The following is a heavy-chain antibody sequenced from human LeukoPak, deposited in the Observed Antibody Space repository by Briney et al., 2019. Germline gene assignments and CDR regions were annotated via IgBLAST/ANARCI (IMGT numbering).Heavy chain of an antibody. J-gene: IGHJ6*03. V-gene: IGHV4-4*07. CDR2: IYTSGST. D-gene: IGHD3-9*01. CDR3: ARVGDYDILTGQGYYMDV. CDR1: GGSISSYY. Sequence: PSETLSLTCTVSGGSISSYYWSWIRQPAGKGLEWIGRIYTSGSTNYNPSLKSRVTIAVDTSKNQFSLKLSSVTAADTAVYYCARVGDYDILTGQGYYMDVWGKGTTVTVSS.